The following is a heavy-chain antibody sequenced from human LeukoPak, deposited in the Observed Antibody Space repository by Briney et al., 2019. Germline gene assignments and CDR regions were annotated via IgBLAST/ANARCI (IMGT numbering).Heavy chain of an antibody. Sequence: AGGSLRLSCAASGFTFSSSGMHWVRQAPGKGPDWVTLISYDGSNKYYADSVKGRFTISRDNSKNTLYLQMNSLRAEDTAVYYCARDSGRYYDFDYWGQGTLVTVSS. J-gene: IGHJ4*02. V-gene: IGHV3-30*03. CDR3: ARDSGRYYDFDY. D-gene: IGHD1-26*01. CDR2: ISYDGSNK. CDR1: GFTFSSSG.